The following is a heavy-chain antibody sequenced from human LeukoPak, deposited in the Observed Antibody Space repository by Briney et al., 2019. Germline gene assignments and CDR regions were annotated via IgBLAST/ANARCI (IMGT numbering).Heavy chain of an antibody. D-gene: IGHD5/OR15-5a*01. J-gene: IGHJ4*02. Sequence: QPGGSLRLSCAASGFIFSNYWMHWVRQAPGKGLVWASRVNNDGSSTTYADSVKGRFTISRDNAKNTLYLLMNSLRAEDTAVYYCAKGGLRVTDYWGQGTLVTVSS. CDR3: AKGGLRVTDY. CDR2: VNNDGSST. CDR1: GFIFSNYW. V-gene: IGHV3-74*03.